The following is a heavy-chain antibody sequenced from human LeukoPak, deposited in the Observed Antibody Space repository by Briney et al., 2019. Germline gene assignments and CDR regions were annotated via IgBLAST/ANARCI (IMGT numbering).Heavy chain of an antibody. CDR3: ARLVITSPYYYYYGMDV. CDR1: GGSISSYY. Sequence: PSETLSLTCTVSGGSISSYYWSWIRLPPGKGLEWIGYIYYSGSTNYNPSLKSRVTISVDTSKNQFSLKLSSVTAADTAVYYCARLVITSPYYYYYGMDVWGQGTTVTVSS. J-gene: IGHJ6*02. V-gene: IGHV4-59*08. CDR2: IYYSGST. D-gene: IGHD3-16*01.